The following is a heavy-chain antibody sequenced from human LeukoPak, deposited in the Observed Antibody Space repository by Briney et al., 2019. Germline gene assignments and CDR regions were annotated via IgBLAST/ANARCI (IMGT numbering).Heavy chain of an antibody. Sequence: KPSENLSLNCAGSGFSINSGYYGGWVREPPREGLGGIWSIFHSGSTYYNPSLKSRVTISVDTSKDQFSLKLSSATAADTAVYYCARHCKQLWLLEYYYYVDVWGKGTTVTVSS. CDR3: ARHCKQLWLLEYYYYVDV. J-gene: IGHJ6*03. D-gene: IGHD5-18*01. CDR2: IFHSGST. CDR1: GFSINSGYY. V-gene: IGHV4-38-2*01.